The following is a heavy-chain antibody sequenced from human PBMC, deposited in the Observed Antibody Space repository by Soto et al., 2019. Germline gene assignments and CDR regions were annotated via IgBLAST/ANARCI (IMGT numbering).Heavy chain of an antibody. CDR1: GGTFSSYT. CDR2: IIPILGIA. Sequence: QVQLVQSGAEVKKPGSSVKVSCKASGGTFSSYTISWVRQAPGQGLEWMGRIIPILGIANYAQKFQGRVTITDDXATSTAYMELSSLRSEDTAVYYCAMEYCSSTSCYRDYWGQGTLVTVAS. CDR3: AMEYCSSTSCYRDY. D-gene: IGHD2-2*02. V-gene: IGHV1-69*02. J-gene: IGHJ4*02.